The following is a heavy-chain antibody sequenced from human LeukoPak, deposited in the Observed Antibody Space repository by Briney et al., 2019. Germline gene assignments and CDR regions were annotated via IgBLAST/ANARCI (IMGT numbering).Heavy chain of an antibody. CDR3: ARDRAVGASDSYDL. J-gene: IGHJ3*01. V-gene: IGHV3-11*04. D-gene: IGHD4-23*01. Sequence: PGGSLRLSCIGSGFTFSDLYMAWIRQRPGKGLEWLSYISTSDRRVYLADSVKGRFTASRDDARKSLFLQMNSLRPDDTAVYYCARDRAVGASDSYDLWGPGTMVIVSS. CDR1: GFTFSDLY. CDR2: ISTSDRRV.